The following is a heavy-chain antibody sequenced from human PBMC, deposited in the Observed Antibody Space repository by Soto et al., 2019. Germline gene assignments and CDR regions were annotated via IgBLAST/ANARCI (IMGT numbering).Heavy chain of an antibody. V-gene: IGHV1-3*01. CDR2: INVGNGNT. CDR3: ATPQDYDGCLES. Sequence: QVQFVQSGAEVKKPGASVKVSCKTPGYTFNRYNIHWVRQAPGQRLEWMGWINVGNGNTRYSQKFQGRLSLTRDTPGNTAYRELNSPISEDTAVYYCATPQDYDGCLESWGQGTLVTVSS. CDR1: GYTFNRYN. J-gene: IGHJ4*02. D-gene: IGHD3-22*01.